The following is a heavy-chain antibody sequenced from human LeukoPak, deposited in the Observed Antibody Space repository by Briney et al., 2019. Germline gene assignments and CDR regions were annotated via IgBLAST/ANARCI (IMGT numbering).Heavy chain of an antibody. CDR1: GFTVSNNY. CDR2: IYSGGST. CDR3: ARGRPVGASTVEDY. V-gene: IGHV3-66*01. D-gene: IGHD1-26*01. J-gene: IGHJ4*02. Sequence: GGSLRLSCAATGFTVSNNYMSWVRQAPGQGLEWASVIYSGGSTYYADSVKGRFTISRDNSKNTLYLQMNNLRAEDTAVYYCARGRPVGASTVEDYWGQGTLVTVSS.